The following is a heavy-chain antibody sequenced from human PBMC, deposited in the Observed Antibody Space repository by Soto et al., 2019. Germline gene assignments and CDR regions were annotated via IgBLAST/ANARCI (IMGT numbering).Heavy chain of an antibody. CDR2: INAGNGNT. CDR3: ARSIVVVTALDY. J-gene: IGHJ4*02. V-gene: IGHV1-3*01. CDR1: GYTFTSYA. Sequence: GASVKVSCKASGYTFTSYAMHWVRQAPGQRLEWMGWINAGNGNTKYSQKFQGRVTITRDTSASTAYMELSSLRPEDTAVYYCARSIVVVTALDYWGQGTRVTVSS. D-gene: IGHD2-21*02.